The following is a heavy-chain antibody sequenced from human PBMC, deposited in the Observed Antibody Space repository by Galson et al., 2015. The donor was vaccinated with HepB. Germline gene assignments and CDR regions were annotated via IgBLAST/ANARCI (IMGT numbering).Heavy chain of an antibody. Sequence: SLRLSCAASGFTFSSCAMGWVRQAPGKGLEWVSSISGSAATTYYADSVKGRFTISRDISKNTLFLQMNSLRDEGTAVYYCARASNYYDSSGYYFFFSGFDPWGQGTLVTVSS. CDR1: GFTFSSCA. CDR2: ISGSAATT. CDR3: ARASNYYDSSGYYFFFSGFDP. J-gene: IGHJ5*02. D-gene: IGHD3-22*01. V-gene: IGHV3-23*01.